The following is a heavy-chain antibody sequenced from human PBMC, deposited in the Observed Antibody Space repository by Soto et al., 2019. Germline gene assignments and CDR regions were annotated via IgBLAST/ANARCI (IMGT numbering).Heavy chain of an antibody. D-gene: IGHD3-16*01. J-gene: IGHJ6*02. V-gene: IGHV1-18*01. CDR3: ARSWVTGKGGMDV. CDR1: GYTFTSYG. Sequence: QVQLVQSGAEVKKPGASVKVSCKTSGYTFTSYGLSWVRQAPGQGLEWMGWINGYTGNTNYAQKFQGRVTMTTDTSTNTAYLDPWTLISDDTAVYYCARSWVTGKGGMDVWGQGTTVTVSS. CDR2: INGYTGNT.